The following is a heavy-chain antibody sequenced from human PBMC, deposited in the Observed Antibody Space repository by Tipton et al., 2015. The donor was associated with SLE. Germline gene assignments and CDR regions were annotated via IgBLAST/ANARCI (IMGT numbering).Heavy chain of an antibody. D-gene: IGHD3-16*01. CDR3: ARQRGYYDGTPFPPWNFDL. CDR2: IYDSKST. J-gene: IGHJ2*01. Sequence: TLSLTCTVSGGSITTVGYYWSWNRQHPGKGLEWIGYIYDSKSTYYNPSLKSRLTMSADTSKNQISLKLSSVSAADTAVYFCARQRGYYDGTPFPPWNFDLWGRGTQVTVSS. CDR1: GGSITTVGYY. V-gene: IGHV4-31*03.